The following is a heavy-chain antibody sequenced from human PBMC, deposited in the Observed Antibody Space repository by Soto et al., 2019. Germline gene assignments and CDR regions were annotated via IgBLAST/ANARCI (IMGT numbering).Heavy chain of an antibody. D-gene: IGHD1-26*01. J-gene: IGHJ4*02. Sequence: QVPLQQSGPRLVKPSQTLPLTCAISGDSVSSNSAAWYWLRQSPSRGLEWLGRTYYRSKWYNDYAISVKSRMTINPDTSKNQFSLQLNCVTPEGTAVYYCARIVGATADYWGQGTLVTVSS. V-gene: IGHV6-1*01. CDR3: ARIVGATADY. CDR1: GDSVSSNSAA. CDR2: TYYRSKWYN.